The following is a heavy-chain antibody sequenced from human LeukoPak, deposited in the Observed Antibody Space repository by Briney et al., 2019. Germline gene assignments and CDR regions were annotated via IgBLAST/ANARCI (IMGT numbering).Heavy chain of an antibody. CDR2: VYYTGNT. CDR1: GASVSSGSSY. CDR3: ARVGDGYNSNFDY. V-gene: IGHV4-61*01. J-gene: IGHJ4*02. Sequence: SETLSLTCTVSGASVSSGSSYWSWIRQPPGKGLEWIGYVYYTGNTNYNPSLKSRVTISVDTSKNQFSLKLSSVTAADTAVYYCARVGDGYNSNFDYWGQGTLVTVSS. D-gene: IGHD5-24*01.